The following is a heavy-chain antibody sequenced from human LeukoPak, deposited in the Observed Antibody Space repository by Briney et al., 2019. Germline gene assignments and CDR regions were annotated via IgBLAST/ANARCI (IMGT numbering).Heavy chain of an antibody. V-gene: IGHV3-69-1*01. CDR1: GFTFTDHP. CDR3: AKDRPYYYGSGSFPQDIDY. Sequence: GGSLRLSCVASGFTFTDHPMNWVRQAPGKGLEWISYIGGDGIAFYADSVKGRFTASKDDARKSMYLQMNSLRAEDTAVYYCAKDRPYYYGSGSFPQDIDYWGQGTLVTVSS. CDR2: IGGDGIA. D-gene: IGHD3-10*01. J-gene: IGHJ4*02.